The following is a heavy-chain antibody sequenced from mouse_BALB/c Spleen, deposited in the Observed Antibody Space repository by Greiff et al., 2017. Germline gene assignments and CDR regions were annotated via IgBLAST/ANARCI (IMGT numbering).Heavy chain of an antibody. CDR2: INPSNGGT. CDR3: TRDGSYYAMDY. CDR1: GYTFTSYY. V-gene: IGHV1S81*02. Sequence: QVQLQQPGAELVKPGASVKLSCKASGYTFTSYYMYWVKQRPGQGLEWIGGINPSNGGTNFNEKFKSKATLTVDKSSSTAYMQLSSLTSADSAVYYCTRDGSYYAMDYWGQGTSVTVSS. D-gene: IGHD2-3*01. J-gene: IGHJ4*01.